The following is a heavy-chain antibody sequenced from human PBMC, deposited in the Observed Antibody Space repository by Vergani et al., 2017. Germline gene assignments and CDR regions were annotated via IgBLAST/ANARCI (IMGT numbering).Heavy chain of an antibody. V-gene: IGHV3-23*01. CDR3: AKDPLYDSSGSMWGGYCDY. Sequence: EVQLLESGGGLVQPGGSLRLSCAASGFTFRNYAMSWVRQAPGKGLEWVSAITGSGDRTYYADSVKGRFTISRDNSKNMLYLQMNSLRADDTAVYYCAKDPLYDSSGSMWGGYCDYWGQGTLVTVSS. D-gene: IGHD3-22*01. J-gene: IGHJ4*02. CDR2: ITGSGDRT. CDR1: GFTFRNYA.